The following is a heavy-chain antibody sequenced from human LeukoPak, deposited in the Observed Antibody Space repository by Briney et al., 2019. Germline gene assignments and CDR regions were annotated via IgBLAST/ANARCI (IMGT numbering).Heavy chain of an antibody. CDR2: INQDGAST. CDR1: GLTLSNYV. J-gene: IGHJ4*02. Sequence: GGSLRLSCAASGLTLSNYVIHWVRQASGKGLEYVSAINQDGASTYCADSLKGRFTISRDNSKDTVYLQMGSLTVEDTAVYYCAREGYSSGRAGCFDFWGQGTLVTVSS. V-gene: IGHV3-64*02. CDR3: AREGYSSGRAGCFDF. D-gene: IGHD5-18*01.